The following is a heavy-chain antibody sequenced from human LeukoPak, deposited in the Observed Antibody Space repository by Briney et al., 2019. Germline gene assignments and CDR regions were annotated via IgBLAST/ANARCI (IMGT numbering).Heavy chain of an antibody. CDR2: IGIDSGNT. Sequence: GGSLRLSCTASGFPFIEYNMNWVRQAPGKGLEWISYIGIDSGNTKYADSVRGRFTISADKAKNSLYLQMNSLRVEDTAVYYCARDHNYAFDNWGQGTLVSVAS. CDR1: GFPFIEYN. V-gene: IGHV3-11*06. J-gene: IGHJ4*02. D-gene: IGHD1-1*01. CDR3: ARDHNYAFDN.